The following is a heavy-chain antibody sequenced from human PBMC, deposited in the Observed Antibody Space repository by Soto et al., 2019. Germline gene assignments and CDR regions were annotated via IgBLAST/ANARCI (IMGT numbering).Heavy chain of an antibody. CDR2: IYHSGST. J-gene: IGHJ5*02. D-gene: IGHD3-3*01. CDR1: GYSISSGYY. CDR3: ARISHPFTYYDFWSGPGWFDP. Sequence: SETLSLTCAVSGYSISSGYYWGWIRQPPGKGLEWIGSIYHSGSTYYNPSLKSRVTISVDTSKNQFSLKLSSVTAADTAVYYCARISHPFTYYDFWSGPGWFDPWGQGTLVTVSS. V-gene: IGHV4-38-2*01.